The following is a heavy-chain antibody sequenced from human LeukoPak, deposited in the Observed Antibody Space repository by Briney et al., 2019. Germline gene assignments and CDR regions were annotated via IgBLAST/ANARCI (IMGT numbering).Heavy chain of an antibody. V-gene: IGHV3-23*01. D-gene: IGHD3-10*01. CDR1: GFTFSSYG. CDR3: AKDSYGSGSPHLDY. J-gene: IGHJ4*02. Sequence: GGSLRLSCAASGFTFSSYGMSWVRQAPGKGLEWVSAISGSGGSTYYADSVKGRFTISRDNSKNTLYLQMNSLRAEDTAVYYCAKDSYGSGSPHLDYWGQGTLVTVSS. CDR2: ISGSGGST.